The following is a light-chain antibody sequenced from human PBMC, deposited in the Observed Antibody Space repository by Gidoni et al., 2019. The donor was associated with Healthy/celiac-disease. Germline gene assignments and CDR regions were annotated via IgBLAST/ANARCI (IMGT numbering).Light chain of an antibody. V-gene: IGKV1-39*01. Sequence: DIQMTKSPSSLPASVGDRVTITCRASQSISSYFNWYQQQPGKAPNLLIYSASSLQSGVPSRFSGSGSGTDFTLTISSLQPEDFATYYCQQSYSTPRTFGQGTKVEIK. CDR3: QQSYSTPRT. CDR1: QSISSY. J-gene: IGKJ1*01. CDR2: SAS.